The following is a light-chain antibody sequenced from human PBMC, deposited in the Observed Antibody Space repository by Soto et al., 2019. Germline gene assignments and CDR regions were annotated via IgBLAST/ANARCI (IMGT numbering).Light chain of an antibody. CDR3: QQRSNWLIT. CDR2: DAS. Sequence: EIVLTQSPATLSLSPGERATLSCRASQSVSSYLAWYHQKPGQAPRLLIYDASNRAPCIPARFSGSGSGTDFTLTLSSLEPEDFAVYYCQQRSNWLITFGQGTRLEIK. J-gene: IGKJ5*01. V-gene: IGKV3-11*01. CDR1: QSVSSY.